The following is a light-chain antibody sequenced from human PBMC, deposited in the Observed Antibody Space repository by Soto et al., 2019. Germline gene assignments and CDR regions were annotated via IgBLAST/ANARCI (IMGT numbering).Light chain of an antibody. CDR2: AAS. Sequence: DIQMTQSPSSLSASVGDRVTITCRASQSISSYLNWYQQKPGKAPKLLIYAASSLQSGVPSRFSGSGSGTDFTLTISSLQPDDFASYYCQQSDSNPLTFGEGTKVEIK. J-gene: IGKJ1*01. CDR1: QSISSY. V-gene: IGKV1-39*01. CDR3: QQSDSNPLT.